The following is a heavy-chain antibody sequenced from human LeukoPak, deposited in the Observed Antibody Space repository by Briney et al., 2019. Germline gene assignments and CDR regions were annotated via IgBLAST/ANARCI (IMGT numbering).Heavy chain of an antibody. J-gene: IGHJ4*02. D-gene: IGHD2-21*02. CDR2: ISGSGGST. Sequence: GGSLRLSCAASGFTFSSYAMSWVRQAPGKGLEWVSAISGSGGSTYYADSVKGRFTISRDNSKNTLYLQMNSLRAEDTAVYYCAREDGYCGGDCYPPLDYWGQGTLVTVSS. V-gene: IGHV3-23*01. CDR1: GFTFSSYA. CDR3: AREDGYCGGDCYPPLDY.